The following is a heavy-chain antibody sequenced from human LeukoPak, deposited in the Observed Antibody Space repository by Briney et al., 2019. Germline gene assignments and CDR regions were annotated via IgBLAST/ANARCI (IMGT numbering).Heavy chain of an antibody. Sequence: KPSETLSLTCAVDGGSFSGYYWSWIRQPPEKGLWWIRYIYYSGSTNYNPSLKSRVTISVDTSKNQFSLKLSSVTAADTAVYYCARTITLKNCSGGSCYQGHFDYWGQGTLVTVSS. CDR3: ARTITLKNCSGGSCYQGHFDY. CDR2: IYYSGST. V-gene: IGHV4-59*01. D-gene: IGHD2-15*01. CDR1: GGSFSGYY. J-gene: IGHJ4*02.